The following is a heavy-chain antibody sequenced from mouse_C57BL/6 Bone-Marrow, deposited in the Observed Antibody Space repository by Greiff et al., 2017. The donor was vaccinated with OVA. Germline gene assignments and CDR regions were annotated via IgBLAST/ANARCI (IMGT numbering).Heavy chain of an antibody. CDR2: INPNNGGT. CDR3: ARRGLDYDDGGSFDY. D-gene: IGHD2-4*01. V-gene: IGHV1-18*01. J-gene: IGHJ2*01. CDR1: GYTFTDYN. Sequence: EVKLVESGPELVKPGASVKIPCKASGYTFTDYNMDWVKQSHGKSLEWIGDINPNNGGTIYNQKFKGKATLTVDKSSSTAYMELRSLTSEDTAVYYCARRGLDYDDGGSFDYWGQGTTLTVSS.